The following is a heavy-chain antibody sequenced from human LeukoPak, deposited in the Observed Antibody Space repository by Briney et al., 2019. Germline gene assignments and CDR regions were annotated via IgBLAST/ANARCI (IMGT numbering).Heavy chain of an antibody. CDR2: INHSGST. CDR1: GGSFSGYY. D-gene: IGHD3-3*01. V-gene: IGHV4-34*01. J-gene: IGHJ6*02. CDR3: ARGYYDFWSGYLHYYYYGMDV. Sequence: PSETLSLTCAVYGGSFSGYYWSWIRQPPGKGLEWIGEINHSGSTNYNPSLKSRVTISVDTSKNQFSLKLSSVTAADTAVYYCARGYYDFWSGYLHYYYYGMDVWGQGTTVTVSS.